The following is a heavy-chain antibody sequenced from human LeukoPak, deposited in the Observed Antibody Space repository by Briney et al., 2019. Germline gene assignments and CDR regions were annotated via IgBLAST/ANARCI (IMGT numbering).Heavy chain of an antibody. V-gene: IGHV3-23*01. CDR3: AKELAAAGTFDYYGMDV. CDR2: ISGSGGST. CDR1: GFTFSSYA. Sequence: GGSLRLSCAASGFTFSSYAMSWVRQAPGKGLEWVLAISGSGGSTYYADSVKGRFTISRDNSKNTLYLQMNSLRAEDTAVYYCAKELAAAGTFDYYGMDVWGQGTTVTASS. D-gene: IGHD6-13*01. J-gene: IGHJ6*02.